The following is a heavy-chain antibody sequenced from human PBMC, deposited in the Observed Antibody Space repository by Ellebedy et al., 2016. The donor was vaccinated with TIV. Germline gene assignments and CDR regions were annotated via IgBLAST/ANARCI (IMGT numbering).Heavy chain of an antibody. Sequence: GESLKISCAASGFTFNTFWIHWVRQAPGKGLEWVSRINGDGSSTIYADSVKGRFTISRDNAKNSLYLQMHSLRVEDRAVYYCTNYEYWGGKDFWGQGTLVTVSS. J-gene: IGHJ4*02. V-gene: IGHV3-74*01. CDR3: TNYEYWGGKDF. D-gene: IGHD3-3*01. CDR1: GFTFNTFW. CDR2: INGDGSST.